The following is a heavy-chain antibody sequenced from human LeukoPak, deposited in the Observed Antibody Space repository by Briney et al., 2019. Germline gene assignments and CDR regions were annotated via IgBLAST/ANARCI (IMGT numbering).Heavy chain of an antibody. CDR1: GGSISSGGYY. D-gene: IGHD6-13*01. V-gene: IGHV4-31*03. CDR3: ARASLYSSTKFDY. J-gene: IGHJ4*02. Sequence: PSETLSLTCTVSGGSISSGGYYWSWIRQHPGKGLEWIGYIYYSGSTYYNPSLKSRVTISVDTSKNQFSLKLSSVTAEDTAVYYCARASLYSSTKFDYWGQGTLVTVSS. CDR2: IYYSGST.